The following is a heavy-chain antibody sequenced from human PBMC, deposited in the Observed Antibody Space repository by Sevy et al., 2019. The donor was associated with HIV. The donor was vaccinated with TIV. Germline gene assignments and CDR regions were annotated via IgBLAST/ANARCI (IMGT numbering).Heavy chain of an antibody. Sequence: GGSLRLSCAASGFTFSSYVMHWVRQAPGKGLEWVAHIWYDGSNKYYADSVKGRFTISRDNSKNTLYLQMYSLGAEDTAVYYCVSGAYYYESRTENFDYWGQGTLVTVSS. CDR2: IWYDGSNK. V-gene: IGHV3-33*01. J-gene: IGHJ4*02. D-gene: IGHD3-22*01. CDR3: VSGAYYYESRTENFDY. CDR1: GFTFSSYV.